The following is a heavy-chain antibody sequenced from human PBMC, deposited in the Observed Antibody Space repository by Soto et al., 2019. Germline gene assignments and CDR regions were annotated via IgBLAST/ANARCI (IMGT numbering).Heavy chain of an antibody. D-gene: IGHD3-3*01. V-gene: IGHV1-69*06. CDR1: GGTFSSYA. J-gene: IGHJ4*02. CDR3: ARAKDFWSGRDY. CDR2: IIPIFGTA. Sequence: SVKVSCKASGGTFSSYAISWVRQAPGQGLEWMGGIIPIFGTANYAQKFQGRVTITADKPTSTAYMELSSLRSEDTAVYYCARAKDFWSGRDYWGQGTLVTVSS.